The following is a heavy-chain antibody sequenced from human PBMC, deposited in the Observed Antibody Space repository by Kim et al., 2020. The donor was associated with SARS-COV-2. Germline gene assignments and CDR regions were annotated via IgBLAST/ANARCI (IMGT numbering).Heavy chain of an antibody. D-gene: IGHD1-26*01. J-gene: IGHJ4*02. Sequence: YADSVKGRFTISRDNAKNSLYLQMNSLRAEDTAVYYCARASGTTAYYFDYWGQGTLVTVSS. V-gene: IGHV3-21*01. CDR3: ARASGTTAYYFDY.